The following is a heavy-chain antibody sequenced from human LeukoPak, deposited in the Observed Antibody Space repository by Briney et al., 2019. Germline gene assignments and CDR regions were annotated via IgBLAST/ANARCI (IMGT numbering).Heavy chain of an antibody. V-gene: IGHV4-34*01. CDR3: ARGGSSGYYYLGFDY. Sequence: SETLSLTCAVYGGSFSGYYWSWLRQPPGKGLEWIGEMNHSGSTNYNPSLKSRVTISVDTSKNQFSLKLSSVTAADTAVYYCARGGSSGYYYLGFDYWGQGTLVTVSS. CDR2: MNHSGST. CDR1: GGSFSGYY. D-gene: IGHD3-22*01. J-gene: IGHJ4*02.